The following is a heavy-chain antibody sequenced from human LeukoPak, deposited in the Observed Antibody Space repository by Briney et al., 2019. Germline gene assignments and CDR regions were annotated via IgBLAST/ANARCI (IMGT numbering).Heavy chain of an antibody. CDR2: IKQDGSAE. CDR3: ARDLFDY. Sequence: PGGSLRLSCAVSGFTISNYWMSWVRQAPGKGLEWVATIKQDGSAEFYVDSVKGRFTISRDSAKNSLYLQMNSLRDDDTAVYYCARDLFDYWRQGTLVTVSS. J-gene: IGHJ4*02. V-gene: IGHV3-7*01. CDR1: GFTISNYW.